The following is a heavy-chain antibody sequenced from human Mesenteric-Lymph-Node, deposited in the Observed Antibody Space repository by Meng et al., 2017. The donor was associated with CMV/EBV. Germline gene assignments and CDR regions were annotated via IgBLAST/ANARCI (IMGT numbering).Heavy chain of an antibody. CDR3: ARARSPRFFDY. V-gene: IGHV4-38-2*02. CDR2: IYHSGST. CDR1: GYSISSGYY. Sequence: GSLRLSCTVSGYSISSGYYWGWIRQPPGKGLEWIGSIYHSGSTYYNPSLKSRVTISVDTSKNQFSLKLSSVTAADTAVYYCARARSPRFFDYWGRGTLVTVSS. J-gene: IGHJ4*02.